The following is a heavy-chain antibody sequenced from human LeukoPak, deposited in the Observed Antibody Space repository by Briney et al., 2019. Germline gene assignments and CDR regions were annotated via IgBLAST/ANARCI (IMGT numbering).Heavy chain of an antibody. Sequence: PGGSLRLSCAASGFTVSTNYMTWVRQAPGKGLDWVSIINTGGYTYYIDSVKGRFTISRDKSKNTLYLQMTFLNVEDTAVYYCARESGSYLQWGQGTPVTVSS. CDR2: INTGGYT. V-gene: IGHV3-53*01. J-gene: IGHJ4*02. D-gene: IGHD1-26*01. CDR1: GFTVSTNY. CDR3: ARESGSYLQ.